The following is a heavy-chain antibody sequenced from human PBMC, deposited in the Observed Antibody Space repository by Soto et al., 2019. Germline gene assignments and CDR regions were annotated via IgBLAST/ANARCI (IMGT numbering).Heavy chain of an antibody. CDR2: IYYSGST. J-gene: IGHJ5*02. CDR3: ARSGRSIAAAGLNWFDP. V-gene: IGHV4-39*01. D-gene: IGHD6-13*01. CDR1: GGSISSSSYY. Sequence: QLQLQESGPGLVKPSETLSLTCTVSGGSISSSSYYWGWIRQPPGKGLEWIGSIYYSGSTYYNPSLNSRVTISVDTSKNQFSLKLSSVTAADTAVYYCARSGRSIAAAGLNWFDPWGQGTLVTVSS.